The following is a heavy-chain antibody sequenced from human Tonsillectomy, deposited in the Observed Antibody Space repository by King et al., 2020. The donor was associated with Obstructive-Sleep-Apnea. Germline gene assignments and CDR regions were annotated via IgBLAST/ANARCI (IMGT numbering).Heavy chain of an antibody. CDR2: IYYSVST. CDR3: ARESRGYYDSSGYYKL. Sequence: VQLQESGPGLVKPSETQSLTCTVSGDSISSSYWSWIRQPPGKGLEWIGYIYYSVSTNYNPSLKSRVTISVATSKNQFSLNLSSVTAADPAVYYCARESRGYYDSSGYYKLWGQGTLVTVSS. CDR1: GDSISSSY. V-gene: IGHV4-59*01. J-gene: IGHJ4*02. D-gene: IGHD3-22*01.